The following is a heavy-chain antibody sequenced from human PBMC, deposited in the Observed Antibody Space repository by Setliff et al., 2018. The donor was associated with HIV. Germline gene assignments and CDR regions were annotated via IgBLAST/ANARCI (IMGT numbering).Heavy chain of an antibody. CDR1: GYTFTSYG. CDR2: ISAYNGNT. Sequence: GASVKVSCKASGYTFTSYGISWVRQAPGQGLEWMGWISAYNGNTNYAQKLQGRVTMTTDTSTSTAYVELRSLRSDDTAVYYCASDDPLYYDSSGYYYVVAFGIWGQGTMVTVSS. CDR3: ASDDPLYYDSSGYYYVVAFGI. V-gene: IGHV1-18*01. J-gene: IGHJ3*02. D-gene: IGHD3-22*01.